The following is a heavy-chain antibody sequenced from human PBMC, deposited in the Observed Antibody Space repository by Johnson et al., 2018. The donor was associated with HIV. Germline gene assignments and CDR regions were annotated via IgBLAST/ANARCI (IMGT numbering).Heavy chain of an antibody. D-gene: IGHD3-9*01. CDR1: GFTFSSYA. Sequence: VQLVESGGGLVQPGGSLRLSCAASGFTFSSYAMSWVRQAPGKGLESVSAISGSGGSTYYADSVKGRFTISRDNSKKTLYLQMNSLRAEDTAVYYCAKGLRYFDWLGANDACDIWGQGTRVTVSS. V-gene: IGHV3-23*04. CDR3: AKGLRYFDWLGANDACDI. J-gene: IGHJ3*02. CDR2: ISGSGGST.